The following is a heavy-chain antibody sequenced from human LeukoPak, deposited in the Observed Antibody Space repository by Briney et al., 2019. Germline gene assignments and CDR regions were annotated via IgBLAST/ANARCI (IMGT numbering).Heavy chain of an antibody. CDR3: ARVVVAQNWFDP. V-gene: IGHV4-39*07. Sequence: KPSETLSLTCTVSGGSISSSSDYWGWIRQPPGKGLEWIGSIYYSGSTYYNPSLKSRVTISVDTSKNQFSLKLSSVTAADTAVYYCARVVVAQNWFDPWGQGTLVTVSS. CDR1: GGSISSSSDY. D-gene: IGHD2-15*01. J-gene: IGHJ5*02. CDR2: IYYSGST.